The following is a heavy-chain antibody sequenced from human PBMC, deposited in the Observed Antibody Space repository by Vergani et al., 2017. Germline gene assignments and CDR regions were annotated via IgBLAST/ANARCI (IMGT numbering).Heavy chain of an antibody. D-gene: IGHD6-13*01. CDR1: GFSFGDYA. CDR3: ARGYRSSWPYYYYMDV. CDR2: ISSGGSTK. Sequence: VQLVESGGGLVPPGRSLRLSCAASGFSFGDYAMSWIRQAPGKGLEWVSYISSGGSTKYYADPVKGRFTMSRDNTKKSLYLQMNSLRAEDTAVYYCARGYRSSWPYYYYMDVWGKGTTVTVSS. J-gene: IGHJ6*03. V-gene: IGHV3-11*01.